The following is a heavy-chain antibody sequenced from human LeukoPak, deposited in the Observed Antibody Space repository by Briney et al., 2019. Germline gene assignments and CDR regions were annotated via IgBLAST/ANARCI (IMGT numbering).Heavy chain of an antibody. V-gene: IGHV3-23*01. CDR3: AKAVGSSGYFSRDAFDI. D-gene: IGHD3-22*01. J-gene: IGHJ3*02. CDR1: GFTFSSYA. Sequence: PGGSLRLSYAPSGFTFSSYAMSWVRQAPGKGLEWVAVLSGGGSGTYYADSVRGRFTISRDNSKNTVYLQMNSLRAEDTAIYYCAKAVGSSGYFSRDAFDIWGQGTMVTVSS. CDR2: LSGGGSGT.